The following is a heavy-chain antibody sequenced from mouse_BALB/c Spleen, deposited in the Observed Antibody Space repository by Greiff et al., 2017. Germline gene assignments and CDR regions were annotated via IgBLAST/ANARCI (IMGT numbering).Heavy chain of an antibody. Sequence: EVKLQESGPDLVKPSQSLSLTCTVTGYSITSGYSWPWIRQFPGNKLEWMGYIHYSGSTNYNPSLKSRISITRDTSKNQFFLQLNSVTTEDTATYYCASMITTTHYAMDYWGQGTSVTVSS. CDR2: IHYSGST. CDR3: ASMITTTHYAMDY. D-gene: IGHD2-4*01. J-gene: IGHJ4*01. V-gene: IGHV3-1*02. CDR1: GYSITSGYS.